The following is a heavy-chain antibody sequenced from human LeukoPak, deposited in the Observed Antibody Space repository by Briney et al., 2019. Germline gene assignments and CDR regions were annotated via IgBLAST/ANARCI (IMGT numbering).Heavy chain of an antibody. Sequence: GRSLRLSCAASGFTFSTYVMNWVRQAPGKGLEWVSTISTSGGSTFYADSVKGRSTISRDNSKNTLYLQMISLRAEDTAVYYCAKGRYSRSWYPDYWGQGTLVTVSS. D-gene: IGHD6-13*01. CDR3: AKGRYSRSWYPDY. V-gene: IGHV3-23*01. CDR2: ISTSGGST. J-gene: IGHJ4*02. CDR1: GFTFSTYV.